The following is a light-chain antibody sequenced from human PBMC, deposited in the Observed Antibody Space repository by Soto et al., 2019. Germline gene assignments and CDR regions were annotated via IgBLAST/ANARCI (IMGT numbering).Light chain of an antibody. CDR2: AAS. V-gene: IGKV1-39*01. CDR1: QTISDS. J-gene: IGKJ1*01. CDR3: QQYGSSPRT. Sequence: IQMTQSPSSLSSSVGDIFTITCRASQTISDSLNWYQQTPGKAPNLLIYAASSLQSGVPSRFTGSGSGTDFTLTISGLQPEDFAVYYCQQYGSSPRTFGQGTKVDIK.